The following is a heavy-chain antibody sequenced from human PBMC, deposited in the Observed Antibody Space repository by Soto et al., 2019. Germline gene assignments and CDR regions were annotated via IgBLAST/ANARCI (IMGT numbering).Heavy chain of an antibody. Sequence: DVQLVESGGGLVKPGGSLRLSCAASGFSFRTYSMHWVRQAPGKGLEWVSSISSSSTYIYYSDSVKGRFTISRDDANNSLYLQMNSLRADDTAVYYCARDSGTVVGRSDYWGQGTLVTVSS. V-gene: IGHV3-21*06. CDR1: GFSFRTYS. CDR2: ISSSSTYI. CDR3: ARDSGTVVGRSDY. D-gene: IGHD1-26*01. J-gene: IGHJ4*02.